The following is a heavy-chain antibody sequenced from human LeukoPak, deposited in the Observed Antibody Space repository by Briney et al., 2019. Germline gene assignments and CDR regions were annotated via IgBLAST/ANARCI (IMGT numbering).Heavy chain of an antibody. V-gene: IGHV3-73*01. D-gene: IGHD3-22*01. CDR3: TRRQTDDSSGYYAY. Sequence: AGGSLRLSCAASGFTFSASAMHWVRQASGKGLEWVGRIRSKANSYATAYAASVKGRFTIYRDDSKNTAYLQMNSLKIEDTAVYYCTRRQTDDSSGYYAYWGQGTLATVSS. J-gene: IGHJ4*02. CDR1: GFTFSASA. CDR2: IRSKANSYAT.